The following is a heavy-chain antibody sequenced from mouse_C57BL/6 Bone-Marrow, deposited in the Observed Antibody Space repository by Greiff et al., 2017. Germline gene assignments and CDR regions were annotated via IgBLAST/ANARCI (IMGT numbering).Heavy chain of an antibody. CDR3: MGYYYGSTGFAY. CDR1: GYTFTDYE. Sequence: QVQLQQSGAELVRPGASVTLSCKASGYTFTDYEMHWVKQTPVHGLEWIGAIDPETGGTAYNQKFKGKAILTADKSSSTAYMELRSLTSEDSAVYYCMGYYYGSTGFAYWGQGTLVTVSA. D-gene: IGHD1-1*01. J-gene: IGHJ3*01. CDR2: IDPETGGT. V-gene: IGHV1-15*01.